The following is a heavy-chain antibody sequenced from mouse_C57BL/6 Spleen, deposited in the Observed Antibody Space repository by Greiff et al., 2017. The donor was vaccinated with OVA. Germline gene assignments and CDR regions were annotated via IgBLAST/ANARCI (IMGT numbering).Heavy chain of an antibody. D-gene: IGHD2-2*01. V-gene: IGHV1-81*01. Sequence: VMLVESGAELARPGASVKLSCKASGYTFTSYGISWVKQRTGQGLEWIGEIYPRSGNTYYNEKFKGKATLTADKSSSTAYMELRSLTSEDSAVYFCAGEGGYDLDWYFDVWGTGTTVTVSS. CDR1: GYTFTSYG. CDR2: IYPRSGNT. CDR3: AGEGGYDLDWYFDV. J-gene: IGHJ1*03.